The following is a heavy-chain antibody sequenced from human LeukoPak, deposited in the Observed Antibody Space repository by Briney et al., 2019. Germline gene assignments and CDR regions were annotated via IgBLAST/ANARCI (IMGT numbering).Heavy chain of an antibody. CDR3: AGGVLTIAVAGTPRAFDI. CDR1: GGSISSYY. D-gene: IGHD6-19*01. Sequence: SETLSLTCTVSGGSISSYYWSWIRQPPGKGLEWIGYIYYSGSTNYNPSLKSRVTISVDTSKNQFSLKLSSVTAADTAVYYCAGGVLTIAVAGTPRAFDIWGQGTMVTVSS. J-gene: IGHJ3*02. V-gene: IGHV4-59*01. CDR2: IYYSGST.